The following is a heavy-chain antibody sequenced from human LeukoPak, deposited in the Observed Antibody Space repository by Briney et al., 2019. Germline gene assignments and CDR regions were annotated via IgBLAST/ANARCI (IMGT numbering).Heavy chain of an antibody. Sequence: MGRIIPILGIANYAQKFQGRVTITADKSTSTAYMELSSLRSEDTAVYYCARDSPSSSSDYWGQGTLVTVSS. CDR3: ARDSPSSSSDY. J-gene: IGHJ4*02. D-gene: IGHD6-6*01. CDR2: IIPILGIA. V-gene: IGHV1-69*04.